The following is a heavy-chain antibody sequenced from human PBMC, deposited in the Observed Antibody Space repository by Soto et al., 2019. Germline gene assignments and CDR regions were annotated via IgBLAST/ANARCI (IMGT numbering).Heavy chain of an antibody. J-gene: IGHJ4*02. CDR2: IYYSGST. D-gene: IGHD6-19*01. V-gene: IGHV4-61*01. CDR1: GGSVSSGSYY. Sequence: VQLQESGPGLVMPSETLSLTCTVSGGSVSSGSYYWSWIRQPPGKGLEWIGYIYYSGSTNYNPSLKSRVTISVDTSKNQFSLKLSSVTAADTAVYYCARVGSSGCFDYWGQGTLVTVSS. CDR3: ARVGSSGCFDY.